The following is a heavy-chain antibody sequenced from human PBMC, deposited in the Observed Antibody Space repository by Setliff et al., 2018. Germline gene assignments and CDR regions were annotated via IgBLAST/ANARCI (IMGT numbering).Heavy chain of an antibody. J-gene: IGHJ6*02. CDR2: IYHSGIT. V-gene: IGHV4-38-2*02. CDR3: ARDQWLVDYYYYSMDV. Sequence: PSETLSLTCAVSGGSISSGYYWGWIRQPPGKGLEWIGSIYHSGITSYNPTLKSRVTISVDTSKNQFSLKLSSVTAADTAVYYCARDQWLVDYYYYSMDVWGQGTTVTVSS. CDR1: GGSISSGYY. D-gene: IGHD6-19*01.